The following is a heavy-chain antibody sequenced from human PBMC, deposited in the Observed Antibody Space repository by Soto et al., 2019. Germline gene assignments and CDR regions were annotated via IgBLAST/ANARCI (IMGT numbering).Heavy chain of an antibody. D-gene: IGHD3-3*01. CDR3: ARGINYDFWSGHYKEGWFDP. Sequence: ASVKVSCKASGYTFTSYDINWVRQATGQGLEWMGWMNPNSGNTGYAQKFQGRVTMTRNTSISTAYMELSSLRSEDTAVYYCARGINYDFWSGHYKEGWFDPWGQGTLVTVSS. V-gene: IGHV1-8*01. J-gene: IGHJ5*02. CDR2: MNPNSGNT. CDR1: GYTFTSYD.